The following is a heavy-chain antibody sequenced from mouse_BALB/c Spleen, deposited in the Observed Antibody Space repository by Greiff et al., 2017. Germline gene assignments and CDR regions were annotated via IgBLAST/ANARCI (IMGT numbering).Heavy chain of an antibody. J-gene: IGHJ2*01. V-gene: IGHV1-55*01. CDR2: IYPGSGST. CDR3: ARWGIYYYGSSPFDY. D-gene: IGHD1-1*01. Sequence: QVQLQQPGAELVKPGTSVKLSCKASGYNFTSYWINWVKLRPGQGLEWIGDIYPGSGSTNYNEKFKSKATLTVDTSSSTAYMQLSSLASEDSALYYCARWGIYYYGSSPFDYWGQGTTLTVSS. CDR1: GYNFTSYW.